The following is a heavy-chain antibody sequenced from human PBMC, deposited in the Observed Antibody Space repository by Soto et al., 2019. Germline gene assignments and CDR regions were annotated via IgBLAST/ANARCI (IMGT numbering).Heavy chain of an antibody. J-gene: IGHJ6*02. Sequence: GGSLRLSCEVSGFTVSGNSMTWVRQAPGKGLEWVSLIYIDGSKYYADSVKARFAISSDNSKNTLSLQMNSLRVEDTAVYYCARAKEEENRGPFCGLDVWGQGTTVTVSS. CDR2: IYIDGSK. D-gene: IGHD7-27*01. CDR1: GFTVSGNS. CDR3: ARAKEEENRGPFCGLDV. V-gene: IGHV3-66*01.